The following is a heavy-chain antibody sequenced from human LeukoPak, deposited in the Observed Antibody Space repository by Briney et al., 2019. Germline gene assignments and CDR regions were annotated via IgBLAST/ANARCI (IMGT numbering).Heavy chain of an antibody. CDR1: GFTFSSYA. V-gene: IGHV3-30-3*01. J-gene: IGHJ6*03. Sequence: PGGSLRLSCAASGFTFSSYAMHWVRQAPGKGLEWVAVISYDGSNKYYADSVKGRFTISRDNSKNTLYLQMNSLRAEDTAVYYCARDRYPGDYYYYYMDVWGKGTTVTVSS. CDR3: ARDRYPGDYYYYYMDV. D-gene: IGHD3-9*01. CDR2: ISYDGSNK.